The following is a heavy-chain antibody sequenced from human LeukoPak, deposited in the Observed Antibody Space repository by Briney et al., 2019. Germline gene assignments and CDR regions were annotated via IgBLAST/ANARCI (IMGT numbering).Heavy chain of an antibody. V-gene: IGHV1-69*06. J-gene: IGHJ4*02. D-gene: IGHD4-23*01. CDR3: ARGRSTTTVAYFDS. CDR1: GGTFSGYS. Sequence: SVKVSCKASGGTFSGYSIGWVRQAPGQGLEWMGGIIPIFGTAKYAQKFQGRVTITADKSTSTAYMELSSLGSEDTAVYYCARGRSTTTVAYFDSWGQGTLVTVSS. CDR2: IIPIFGTA.